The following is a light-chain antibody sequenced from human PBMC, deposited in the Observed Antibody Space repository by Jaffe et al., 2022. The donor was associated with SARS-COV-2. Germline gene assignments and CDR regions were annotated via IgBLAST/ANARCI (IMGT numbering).Light chain of an antibody. CDR1: SSDVGGYNY. CDR2: EVS. V-gene: IGLV2-8*01. Sequence: QSALTQPPSASGSPGQSVTISCTGTSSDVGGYNYVSWYRQHPGKAPKLMIYEVSNRPSGVPDRFSGSKSGNTASLTVSGLQAEDEADYYCSSYAGSNNVVFGGGTKLTVL. CDR3: SSYAGSNNVV. J-gene: IGLJ2*01.